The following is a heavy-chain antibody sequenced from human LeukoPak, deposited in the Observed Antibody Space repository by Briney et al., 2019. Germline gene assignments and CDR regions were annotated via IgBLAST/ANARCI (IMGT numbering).Heavy chain of an antibody. CDR1: GGTFSSYA. CDR2: IIPIFGTA. J-gene: IGHJ1*01. V-gene: IGHV1-69*13. CDR3: AGGGKKWELPPELQH. D-gene: IGHD1-26*01. Sequence: ASVKVSCKASGGTFSSYAISWVRQAPGQGLEWMGGIIPIFGTANYAQKFQGRVTITADESTSTAYMELSSLRSEDTAVYYCAGGGKKWELPPELQHWGQGTLVTVSS.